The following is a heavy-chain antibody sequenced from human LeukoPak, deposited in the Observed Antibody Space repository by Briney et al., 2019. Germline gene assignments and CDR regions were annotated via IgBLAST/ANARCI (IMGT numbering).Heavy chain of an antibody. CDR1: GGSFSGYY. CDR2: IHHTGST. CDR3: ARRYTLVGMIDF. J-gene: IGHJ4*02. D-gene: IGHD2-15*01. Sequence: SETLSLTCAVSGGSFSGYYWTWIRQAPGKGLEWIGEIHHTGSTGFNPSLKTRISMSVDTSKDQFSLNLTSLTAADTAVYYCARRYTLVGMIDFWGQGALVTVSS. V-gene: IGHV4-34*01.